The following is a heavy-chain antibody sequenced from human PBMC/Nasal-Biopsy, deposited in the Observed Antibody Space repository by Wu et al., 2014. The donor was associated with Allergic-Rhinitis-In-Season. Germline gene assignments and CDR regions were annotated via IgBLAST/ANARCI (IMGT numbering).Heavy chain of an antibody. V-gene: IGHV4-4*09. CDR2: IYRSGTT. CDR1: GGSVNSYY. CDR3: ARVRLDGYSSVWQNAFDV. Sequence: TLSLTCTVSGGSVNSYYWSWFRQPQARQLSGVGNIYRSGTTYYNPSLKSRLTMSVDTSKNQFFLTLRSVTAADTAVYYCARVRLDGYSSVWQNAFDVWGQGTVVTVSS. D-gene: IGHD5-24*01. J-gene: IGHJ3*01.